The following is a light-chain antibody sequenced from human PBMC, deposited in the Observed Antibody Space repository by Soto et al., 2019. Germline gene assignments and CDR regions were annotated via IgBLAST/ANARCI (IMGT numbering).Light chain of an antibody. V-gene: IGKV3-15*01. CDR3: HQYNKWPPGT. CDR2: HAS. J-gene: IGKJ1*01. CDR1: QSVGSN. Sequence: EIVMTQSPATLSVSPGERATLSCRASQSVGSNLAWYQQKPGQAPRLLIYHASTRAAGGPARFSGSGSGTEFTLTISSLQSEDFAVYYCHQYNKWPPGTFGQGTKVEIK.